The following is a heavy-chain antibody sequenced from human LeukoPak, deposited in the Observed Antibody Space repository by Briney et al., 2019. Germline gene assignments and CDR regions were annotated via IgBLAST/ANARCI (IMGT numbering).Heavy chain of an antibody. D-gene: IGHD3-16*02. V-gene: IGHV4-38-2*01. CDR3: ARADYVWGSYRANDY. CDR2: IYHSGST. CDR1: GYSISSGYY. Sequence: SETLSLTCAVSGYSISSGYYWGWTRQPPGKGLEWIGSIYHSGSTYYNPSLKSRVTISVDTSKNQFSLKLSSVTAADTAVYYCARADYVWGSYRANDYWGQGTLVTVSS. J-gene: IGHJ4*02.